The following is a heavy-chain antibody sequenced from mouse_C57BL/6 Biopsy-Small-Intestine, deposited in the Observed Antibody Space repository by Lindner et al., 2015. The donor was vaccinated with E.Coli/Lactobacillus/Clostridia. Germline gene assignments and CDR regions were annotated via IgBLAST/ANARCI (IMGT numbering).Heavy chain of an antibody. CDR3: ARGGEWDLIFDY. CDR2: MNSNSGDT. D-gene: IGHD4-1*01. V-gene: IGHV1-81*01. J-gene: IGHJ4*01. Sequence: SVKVSCKASGYTFTSYDINWVRQATGQGLEWMGWMNSNSGDTGCAPKFQGRVTMTRNTSISTAYMELSSLRSEDTAVYYCARGGEWDLIFDYWGQGTLVTVSS. CDR1: GYTFTSYD.